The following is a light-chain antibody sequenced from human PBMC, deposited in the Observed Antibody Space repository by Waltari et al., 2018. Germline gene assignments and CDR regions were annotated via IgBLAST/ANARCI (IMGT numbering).Light chain of an antibody. J-gene: IGKJ5*01. CDR3: QQSYSMPIT. CDR2: TAS. CDR1: QSISSY. Sequence: DIQMTQSPSSLSASVGDRVTITCRASQSISSYLNWYQEKPGEAPNLLIYTASNLQSGVTSRFSGSGSGTDFTLTISSLQPEDFATYYCQQSYSMPITFGQGTRLEI. V-gene: IGKV1-39*01.